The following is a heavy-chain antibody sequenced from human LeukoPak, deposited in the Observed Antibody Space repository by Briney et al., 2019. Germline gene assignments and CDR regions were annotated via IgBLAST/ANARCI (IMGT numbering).Heavy chain of an antibody. CDR1: GFTFSSYG. V-gene: IGHV3-30*18. J-gene: IGHJ3*02. CDR3: AKDIAVAGTSDAFDI. CDR2: ISYDGSNK. D-gene: IGHD6-19*01. Sequence: GGSLRLSCAASGFTFSSYGMHWVRQAPGKGLEWVAVISYDGSNKYYADSVKGRFTISRDNSKNTLYLQMNSLRAEDTAVYYCAKDIAVAGTSDAFDIWGQGTMVTVSS.